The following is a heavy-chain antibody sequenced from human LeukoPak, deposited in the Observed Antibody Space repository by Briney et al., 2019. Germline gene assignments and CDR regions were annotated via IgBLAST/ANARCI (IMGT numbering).Heavy chain of an antibody. V-gene: IGHV3-21*01. CDR2: ISSSSSCI. CDR3: ARGGGYCSSTSCFLGNWFDP. CDR1: GFTFSSYS. J-gene: IGHJ5*02. D-gene: IGHD2-2*01. Sequence: GGSLRLSCAASGFTFSSYSMNWVRQAPGKGLEWVSSISSSSSCIYYADSVKGRFTISRDNAKNSLYLQMNSLRAEDTAVYYCARGGGYCSSTSCFLGNWFDPWGQGTLVTVSS.